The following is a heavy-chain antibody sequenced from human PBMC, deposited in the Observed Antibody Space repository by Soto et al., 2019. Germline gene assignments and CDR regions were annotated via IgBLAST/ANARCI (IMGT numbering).Heavy chain of an antibody. Sequence: ASVKVSCKASGYTLTSYGISWVRQAPGQGLEWMGWISAYNGNTNYAQKLQGRVTMTTDTSTSTAYMELRSLRSDDTAVYYCARDLGSSRYFDWLLKGPFDYWGQGTLVTVSS. D-gene: IGHD3-9*01. V-gene: IGHV1-18*01. CDR1: GYTLTSYG. CDR3: ARDLGSSRYFDWLLKGPFDY. J-gene: IGHJ4*02. CDR2: ISAYNGNT.